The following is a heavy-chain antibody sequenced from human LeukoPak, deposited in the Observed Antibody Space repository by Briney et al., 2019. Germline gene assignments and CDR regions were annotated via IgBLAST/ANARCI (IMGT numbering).Heavy chain of an antibody. CDR3: ARGAYGNSGSYGFDY. CDR2: IYYSGST. D-gene: IGHD1-26*01. Sequence: PSETLSLTCTVSGGSISSSSYYWGWIRQPPGKGLEWIGSIYYSGSTYYNPSLKSRVTISVDTSKNQFSLKLSSVTAADTAVYYCARGAYGNSGSYGFDYWGQGTLVTVSS. CDR1: GGSISSSSYY. V-gene: IGHV4-39*01. J-gene: IGHJ4*02.